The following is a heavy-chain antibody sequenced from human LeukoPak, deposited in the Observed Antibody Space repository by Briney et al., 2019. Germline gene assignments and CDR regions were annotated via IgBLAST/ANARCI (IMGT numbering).Heavy chain of an antibody. CDR1: GFTFGDYA. CDR2: IRSKAYGGTT. V-gene: IGHV3-49*03. CDR3: TSIAAAGTRNYYGMDV. J-gene: IGHJ6*02. D-gene: IGHD6-13*01. Sequence: GGSLRLSCTASGFTFGDYAMSWFRQAPGKGLEWVGFIRSKAYGGTTEYAASVKGRFTISRDDSKSIAYLQMNSLKTEDTAVYYCTSIAAAGTRNYYGMDVWGQGTTVTVSS.